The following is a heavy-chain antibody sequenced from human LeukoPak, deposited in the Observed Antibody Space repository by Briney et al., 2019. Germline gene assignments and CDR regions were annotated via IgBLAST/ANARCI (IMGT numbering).Heavy chain of an antibody. CDR1: GFIFSSYW. J-gene: IGHJ3*02. CDR3: ARGLTIFGVVNGAFDI. CDR2: INSDGSST. V-gene: IGHV3-74*01. D-gene: IGHD3-3*01. Sequence: PGGSLRLSCAASGFIFSSYWMHWVRQAPGKGLVWVSLINSDGSSTIYADSVKGRFTISRDNAKNTLYLQMNSLRAEDTAVYYCARGLTIFGVVNGAFDIWGQGTMVTVSS.